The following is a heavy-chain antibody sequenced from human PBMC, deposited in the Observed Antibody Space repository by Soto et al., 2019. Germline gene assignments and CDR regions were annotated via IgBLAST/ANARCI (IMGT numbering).Heavy chain of an antibody. CDR1: GGSISSGDYY. D-gene: IGHD2-2*01. V-gene: IGHV4-30-4*01. CDR3: ARGRPAAMYREEGYYYYYYGMDV. CDR2: IYYSGST. Sequence: LCGGSISSGDYYWSWIRQPPGKGLEWIGYIYYSGSTYYNPSLKSRVTISVDTSKNQFSLKLSSVTAADTAVYYCARGRPAAMYREEGYYYYYYGMDVWGQGTTVTVSS. J-gene: IGHJ6*02.